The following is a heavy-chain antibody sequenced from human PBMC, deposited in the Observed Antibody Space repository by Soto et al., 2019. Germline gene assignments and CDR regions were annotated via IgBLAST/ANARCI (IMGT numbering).Heavy chain of an antibody. V-gene: IGHV3-23*01. CDR1: GFTFSNFA. D-gene: IGHD1-26*01. CDR2: ISGSGGST. CDR3: AKDPVVGARRAFDI. J-gene: IGHJ3*02. Sequence: EVQLLESGGGLVQPGGSLRLSCAASGFTFSNFAMNWVRQAPGKGLEWVSAISGSGGSTYYADSVKGRFTISRDNSNSTLDLRMNSLRAEDTAVYYCAKDPVVGARRAFDIWGQGTMVTVSS.